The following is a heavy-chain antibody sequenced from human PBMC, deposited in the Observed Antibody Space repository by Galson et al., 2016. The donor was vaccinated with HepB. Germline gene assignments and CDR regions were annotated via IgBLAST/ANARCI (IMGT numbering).Heavy chain of an antibody. CDR2: IRSKLYGGAT. Sequence: SLRLSCADSGFTFGDCGMSRLRQAPGEGREWVAFIRSKLYGGATEYAPSVKGRCTISRDDSQSIAYLQMNSLNTEDTAVYYCSRQEYGLHDYWGQGTLVTVSS. CDR3: SRQEYGLHDY. CDR1: GFTFGDCG. D-gene: IGHD2/OR15-2a*01. V-gene: IGHV3-49*03. J-gene: IGHJ4*02.